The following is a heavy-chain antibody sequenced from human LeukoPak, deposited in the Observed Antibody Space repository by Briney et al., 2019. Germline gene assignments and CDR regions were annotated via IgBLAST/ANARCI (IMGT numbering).Heavy chain of an antibody. V-gene: IGHV3-66*01. CDR2: IYSGGST. CDR1: GFTVSSNY. J-gene: IGHJ4*02. D-gene: IGHD3-22*01. Sequence: GGSLRLSCAASGFTVSSNYMSWVRQAPGKGLEWVSVIYSGGSTYYADSVKGRFTISRDNSKNTLYLQMNSLRAEDTAVYYCARDPDYYDSASGYWGQGTLVTVSS. CDR3: ARDPDYYDSASGY.